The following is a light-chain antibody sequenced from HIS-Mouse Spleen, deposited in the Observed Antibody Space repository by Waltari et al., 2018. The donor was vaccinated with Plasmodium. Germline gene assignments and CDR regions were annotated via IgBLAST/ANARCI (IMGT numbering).Light chain of an antibody. CDR1: QSVSSN. V-gene: IGKV3-15*01. J-gene: IGKJ3*01. CDR3: QQYNNWPFT. Sequence: EIVVTPSPTTLSFAPGERATPSCRARQSVSSNLAWYQQKPGQAPRLLIYGASTRATGIPARFSGSGSGTEFTLTISSLQSEDFAVYYCQQYNNWPFTFGPGTKVDIK. CDR2: GAS.